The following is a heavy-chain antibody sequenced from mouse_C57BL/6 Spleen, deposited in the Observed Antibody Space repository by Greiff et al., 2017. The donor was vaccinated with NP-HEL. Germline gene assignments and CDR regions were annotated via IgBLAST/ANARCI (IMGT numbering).Heavy chain of an antibody. CDR2: IYPGSGST. J-gene: IGHJ1*03. V-gene: IGHV1-55*01. CDR3: ASMREFIEAYWYFDV. Sequence: VQLQQSGAELVKPGASVKLSCKASGYTFTSYWITWVKQRPGQGLEWIGDIYPGSGSTNYNEKFKSKATLTVDTSSSTAYMQLSSLTSEDSAVYYCASMREFIEAYWYFDVWGTGTTVTVSS. D-gene: IGHD1-1*01. CDR1: GYTFTSYW.